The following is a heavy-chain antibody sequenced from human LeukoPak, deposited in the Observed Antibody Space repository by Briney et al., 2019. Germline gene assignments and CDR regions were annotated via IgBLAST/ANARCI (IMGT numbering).Heavy chain of an antibody. CDR2: IYYSGST. CDR1: GGSISSYY. CDR3: ARGKPDILTADP. V-gene: IGHV4-59*01. D-gene: IGHD3-9*01. Sequence: PSETLPLTCTVSGGSISSYYWSWIRQPPGKGLEWIGYIYYSGSTNYNPSLKSRVTISVDTSKNQFSLKLSSVTAADTAVYYCARGKPDILTADPWGQGTLVTVSS. J-gene: IGHJ5*02.